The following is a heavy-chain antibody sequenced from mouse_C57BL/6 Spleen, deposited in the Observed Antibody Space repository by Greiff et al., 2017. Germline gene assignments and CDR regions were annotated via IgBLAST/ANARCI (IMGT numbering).Heavy chain of an antibody. CDR2: ISYSGST. D-gene: IGHD1-1*01. Sequence: EVQVVESGPGMVKPSQSLSLTCTVTGYSITSGYDWHWIRHFPGNKLEWMGYISYSGSTNYNPSLKSRISITHDTSKNHFFLKLNSVTTEDTATYYCARTITTEGYFDVWGTGTTVTVSS. J-gene: IGHJ1*03. CDR1: GYSITSGYD. CDR3: ARTITTEGYFDV. V-gene: IGHV3-1*01.